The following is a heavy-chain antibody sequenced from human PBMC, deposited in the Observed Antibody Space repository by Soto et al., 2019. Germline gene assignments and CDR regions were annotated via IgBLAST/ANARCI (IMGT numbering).Heavy chain of an antibody. Sequence: GGSMRLSCAASGFTFSSYAMSWVRQAPGKGLEWVSAISGSGGSTYYADSVKGRFTISRDNSKNTLYLQMNSLRAEDTAVYYCAKDLGAYYDFWSGPFDYWGQGTLVTVSS. V-gene: IGHV3-23*01. CDR2: ISGSGGST. CDR3: AKDLGAYYDFWSGPFDY. J-gene: IGHJ4*02. D-gene: IGHD3-3*01. CDR1: GFTFSSYA.